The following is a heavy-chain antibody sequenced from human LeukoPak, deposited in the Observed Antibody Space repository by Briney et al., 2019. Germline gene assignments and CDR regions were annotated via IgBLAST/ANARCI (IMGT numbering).Heavy chain of an antibody. D-gene: IGHD3-10*01. CDR3: AKGLTPGSGSYYTGVDY. CDR1: GFTFSSYE. CDR2: ISSSGSTI. V-gene: IGHV3-48*03. J-gene: IGHJ4*02. Sequence: GGSLRLSCAASGFTFSSYEMNWVRQAPGKGLEWVSYISSSGSTIYYADSVKGRFTISRDNAKNSLYLQMNSLRAEDTALYYCAKGLTPGSGSYYTGVDYWGQGTLVTVSS.